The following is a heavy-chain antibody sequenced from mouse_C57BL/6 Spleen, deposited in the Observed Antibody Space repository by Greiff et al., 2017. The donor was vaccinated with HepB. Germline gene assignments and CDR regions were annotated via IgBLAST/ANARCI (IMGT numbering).Heavy chain of an antibody. CDR2: IYPGGGYT. CDR3: ARWNHYDEAYYAMDY. V-gene: IGHV1-63*01. Sequence: QVQLQQSGAELVRPGTSVKMSCKASGYTFTNYWIGWAKQRPGHGLEWIGDIYPGGGYTNYNEKFKGKATLTADKSSSTAYMQFSSLTSEDSAIYYCARWNHYDEAYYAMDYWGQGTSVTVSS. D-gene: IGHD2-4*01. CDR1: GYTFTNYW. J-gene: IGHJ4*01.